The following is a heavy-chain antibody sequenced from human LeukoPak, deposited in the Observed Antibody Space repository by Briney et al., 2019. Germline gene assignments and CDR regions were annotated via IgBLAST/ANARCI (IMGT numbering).Heavy chain of an antibody. CDR2: IYTSGST. J-gene: IGHJ6*03. D-gene: IGHD6-6*01. CDR3: ARDPLYSSSRQPDYYYYYYMDV. CDR1: GGSISSGSYY. Sequence: KPSETLSLTCTVSGGSISSGSYYWSWIRQPAGKGLEWIGRIYTSGSTNYNPSLKSRVTISVDTSKSQSSLKLSSVTAADTAVYYCARDPLYSSSRQPDYYYYYYMDVWGKGTTVTVSS. V-gene: IGHV4-61*02.